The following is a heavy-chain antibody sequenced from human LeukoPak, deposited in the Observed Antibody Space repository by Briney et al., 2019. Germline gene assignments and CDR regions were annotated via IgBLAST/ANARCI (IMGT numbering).Heavy chain of an antibody. CDR3: ARTHYYGSGSTHYDFVY. CDR2: INPSGGST. J-gene: IGHJ4*02. CDR1: VYTFTRYY. D-gene: IGHD3-10*01. Sequence: GASVKVSRKGSVYTFTRYYLHWVRQAPGQGLEWMGIINPSGGSTRYAQKFQGRVTMTRDTSTSTAYMELSRLRSDDTAVYYCARTHYYGSGSTHYDFVYWGQGTLVTVSS. V-gene: IGHV1-46*01.